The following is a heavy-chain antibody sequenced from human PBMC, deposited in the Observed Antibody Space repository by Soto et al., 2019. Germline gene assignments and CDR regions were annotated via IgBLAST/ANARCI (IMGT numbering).Heavy chain of an antibody. J-gene: IGHJ3*02. D-gene: IGHD2-2*01. CDR2: ISSSSSYI. CDR3: ARFVVVPAAMMSYYDFWSGPNDAFDT. Sequence: GGSLRLSCAASGFTFSSYSMNWVRQAPGKGLEWVSSISSSSSYIYYADSVKGRFTISRDNAKNSLYLQMNSLRAEDTAVYYCARFVVVPAAMMSYYDFWSGPNDAFDTWGQGTMVTVSS. CDR1: GFTFSSYS. V-gene: IGHV3-21*01.